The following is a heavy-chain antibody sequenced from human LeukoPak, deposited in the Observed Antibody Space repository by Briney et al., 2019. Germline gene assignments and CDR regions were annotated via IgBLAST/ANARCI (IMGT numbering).Heavy chain of an antibody. CDR2: INPSGGST. D-gene: IGHD3-22*01. Sequence: ASVKVSCKASGYTFTSYYMHWVRQAPGQGLEWMGIINPSGGSTSYAQKFQGRVTMTRGMSTSTVYMELSSLRSEDTAVYYCARDAGYYYDSSGYYPGYWGQGTLVTVSS. CDR1: GYTFTSYY. V-gene: IGHV1-46*01. CDR3: ARDAGYYYDSSGYYPGY. J-gene: IGHJ4*02.